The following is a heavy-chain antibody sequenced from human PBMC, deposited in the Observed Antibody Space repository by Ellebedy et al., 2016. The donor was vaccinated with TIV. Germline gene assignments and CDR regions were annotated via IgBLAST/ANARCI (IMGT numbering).Heavy chain of an antibody. J-gene: IGHJ4*02. D-gene: IGHD5-12*01. CDR2: ISYSGST. CDR1: GGSFSGYY. V-gene: IGHV4-59*08. CDR3: ARGTNSGYADIASQNFDY. Sequence: MPSETLSLTCAVYGGSFSGYYWSWIRQPPGKGLEWIGYISYSGSTNYNPFLKSRVTISVDTSKNQFSLKLSSVTAADTAVYYCARGTNSGYADIASQNFDYWGQGTLVAVSS.